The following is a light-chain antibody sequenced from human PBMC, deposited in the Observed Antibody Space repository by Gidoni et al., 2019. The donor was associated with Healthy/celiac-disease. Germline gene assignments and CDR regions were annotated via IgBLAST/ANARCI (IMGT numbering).Light chain of an antibody. J-gene: IGLJ2*01. Sequence: QSVLTQPPSVSEAPGPRVTISCTGSSSNIGAGYDVHWYQQLPGTAPKLLIYATYNRPSGVPDRFSGSKSGTSASRAITGLQAEDEADYYCQSYDSSLSGSHVVFGGGTKLTVL. V-gene: IGLV1-40*01. CDR3: QSYDSSLSGSHVV. CDR1: SSNIGAGYD. CDR2: ATY.